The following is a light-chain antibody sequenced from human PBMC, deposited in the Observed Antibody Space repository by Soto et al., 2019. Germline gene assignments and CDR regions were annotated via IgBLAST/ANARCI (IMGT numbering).Light chain of an antibody. CDR3: AAWADSLKGTV. Sequence: QSVLTQPPSASGTPGQWVTISCSGSTSNIGSNAVNWYQQLPGTAPKLLIYTNNQRPSGVPDRFSGSKSGTSASLAISGLQYEDEADYHWAAWADSLKGTVVGGGTKLTVL. CDR1: TSNIGSNA. V-gene: IGLV1-44*01. J-gene: IGLJ3*02. CDR2: TNN.